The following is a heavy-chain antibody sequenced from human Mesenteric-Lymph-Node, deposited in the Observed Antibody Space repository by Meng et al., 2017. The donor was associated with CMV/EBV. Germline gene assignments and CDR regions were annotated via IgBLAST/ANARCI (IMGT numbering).Heavy chain of an antibody. D-gene: IGHD5-12*01. CDR1: GFSFSSYA. J-gene: IGHJ4*02. V-gene: IGHV3-23*01. Sequence: GGSLRLSCAASGFSFSSYAMSWVRQAPGKGLEWVSVISGYGGSTYYADSVKGRFTISRDNSKNTLYLQMNSLRAEDTAVYYCAKGVVATIPRHFDYWGQGTLVTVSS. CDR2: ISGYGGST. CDR3: AKGVVATIPRHFDY.